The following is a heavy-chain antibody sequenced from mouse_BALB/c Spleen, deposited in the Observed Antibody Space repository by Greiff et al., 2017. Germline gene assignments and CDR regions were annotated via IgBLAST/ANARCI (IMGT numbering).Heavy chain of an antibody. CDR3: ARPSGTADWYFDV. CDR1: GYTFTSYT. V-gene: IGHV1-4*02. CDR2: INPSSGYT. D-gene: IGHD4-1*01. J-gene: IGHJ1*01. Sequence: QVQLQQSAAELARPGASVKMSCKASGYTFTSYTMHWVKQRPGQGLEWIGYINPSSGYTEYNQKFKDKTTLTADKSSSTAYMQLCSLTSEDSAVYYCARPSGTADWYFDVWGAGTTVTVSS.